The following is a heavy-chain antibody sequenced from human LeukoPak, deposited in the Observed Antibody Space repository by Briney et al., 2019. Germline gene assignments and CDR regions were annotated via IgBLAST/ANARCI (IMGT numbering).Heavy chain of an antibody. D-gene: IGHD2/OR15-2a*01. Sequence: GGSLRLSCAASGFTFSSYGMHWVRQAPGKGLEWVAFIRYDGSNKYYADSVKGRFTISRDNSKNTLYLQMNSLRAEDTAVYYCARYGIYGGYYYYYMDVWGKGTTVTVSS. CDR2: IRYDGSNK. CDR3: ARYGIYGGYYYYYMDV. V-gene: IGHV3-30*02. CDR1: GFTFSSYG. J-gene: IGHJ6*03.